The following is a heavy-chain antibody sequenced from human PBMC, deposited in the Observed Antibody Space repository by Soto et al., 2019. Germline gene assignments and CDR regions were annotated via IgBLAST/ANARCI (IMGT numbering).Heavy chain of an antibody. V-gene: IGHV3-7*01. D-gene: IGHD2-15*01. CDR2: IKEEGSEK. J-gene: IGHJ6*02. CDR1: GFTFSTYW. Sequence: GGSLRLSCAASGFTFSTYWMTWVRQAPGKGLEWVANIKEEGSEKYHVDSVKGRFTISRDNAKNSLYLQMNSLRAEDTAVYYCARDGVGSNSYYYGMDVWGQGTTVTVSS. CDR3: ARDGVGSNSYYYGMDV.